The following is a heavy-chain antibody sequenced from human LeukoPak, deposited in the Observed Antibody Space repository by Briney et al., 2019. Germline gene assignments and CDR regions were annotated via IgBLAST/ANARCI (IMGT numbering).Heavy chain of an antibody. V-gene: IGHV4-31*03. CDR3: ARTDSSGYSGDY. CDR2: IYYSGIT. J-gene: IGHJ4*02. D-gene: IGHD3-22*01. CDR1: GGSISSGGYY. Sequence: SQTLSLTCTVSGGSISSGGYYWSWIRQHPGKCLEWIGYIYYSGITYYNPSLKSRVTISVDTSKNQFSLKLSSVTAADTAVYYCARTDSSGYSGDYWGQGTLVTVSS.